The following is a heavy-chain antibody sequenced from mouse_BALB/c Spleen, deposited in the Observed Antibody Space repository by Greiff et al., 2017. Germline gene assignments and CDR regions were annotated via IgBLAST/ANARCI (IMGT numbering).Heavy chain of an antibody. J-gene: IGHJ1*01. CDR1: GYTFTSYW. CDR3: ARAITTASYWYFDV. V-gene: IGHV1-7*01. D-gene: IGHD1-2*01. Sequence: QVQLQQSGAELAKPGASVKMSCKASGYTFTSYWMHWVKQRPGQGLEWIGYINPSTGYTEYNQKFKDKATLTADKSSSTAYMQLSSLTSEDSAVYYCARAITTASYWYFDVWGAGTTVTVSS. CDR2: INPSTGYT.